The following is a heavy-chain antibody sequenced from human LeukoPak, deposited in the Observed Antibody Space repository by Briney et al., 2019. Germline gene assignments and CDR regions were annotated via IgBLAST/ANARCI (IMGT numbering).Heavy chain of an antibody. D-gene: IGHD6-25*01. CDR3: ARLTSQGLYFDY. CDR1: GGSISSGSYY. Sequence: PWETLSLTCTVSGGSISSGSYYWSWIRQPAGKGLEWIGRIYTSGSTNYNPSLKSRVTISVDTSKNQFSLKLSSVTAADTAVYYCARLTSQGLYFDYWGQGTLVTVSS. J-gene: IGHJ4*02. CDR2: IYTSGST. V-gene: IGHV4-61*02.